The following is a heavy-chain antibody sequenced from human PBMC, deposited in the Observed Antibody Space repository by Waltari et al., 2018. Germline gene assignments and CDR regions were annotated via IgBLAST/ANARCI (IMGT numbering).Heavy chain of an antibody. CDR2: IYTRRST. Sequence: QVQLQASGPGLVKPSQTLSLTCTVSGGSISRVSYYWCRIRPPAGKGLAWIGRIYTRRSTNYKPALKSRVTRTVDTSKNQFSLKLSSVTAADTAVYYCARGNYYGSSGGVYYWGQGTLVTV. J-gene: IGHJ4*02. CDR3: ARGNYYGSSGGVYY. D-gene: IGHD3-10*01. V-gene: IGHV4-61*02. CDR1: GGSISRVSYY.